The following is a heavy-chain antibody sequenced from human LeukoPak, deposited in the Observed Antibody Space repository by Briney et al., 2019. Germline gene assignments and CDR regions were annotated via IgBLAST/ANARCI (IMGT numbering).Heavy chain of an antibody. Sequence: GGSLRLSCAASGFTFSDYYMSWIRQAPGKGLEWVSYISSSGSTIYYADSVKGRFTISRDNAKNSLYLQMNSLRAEDTAVYYCARLRWDYDSSGHSKYYYYMDVWGKGTTVTVSS. CDR2: ISSSGSTI. CDR1: GFTFSDYY. V-gene: IGHV3-11*04. J-gene: IGHJ6*03. CDR3: ARLRWDYDSSGHSKYYYYMDV. D-gene: IGHD3-22*01.